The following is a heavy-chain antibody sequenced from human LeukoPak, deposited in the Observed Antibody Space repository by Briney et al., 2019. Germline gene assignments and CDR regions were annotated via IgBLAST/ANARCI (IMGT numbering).Heavy chain of an antibody. V-gene: IGHV1-46*03. CDR3: ARGIVVVVAATGTNWFDP. J-gene: IGHJ5*02. CDR1: GYTFTSYY. D-gene: IGHD2-15*01. CDR2: IHPSGGST. Sequence: GASVKASCKASGYTFTSYYMHWVRQAPGQGLEWMGIIHPSGGSTSYEQKFQGRVTITRATSTSTVYMELSSLRSEDTAVYYCARGIVVVVAATGTNWFDPWGQGTLVTVSS.